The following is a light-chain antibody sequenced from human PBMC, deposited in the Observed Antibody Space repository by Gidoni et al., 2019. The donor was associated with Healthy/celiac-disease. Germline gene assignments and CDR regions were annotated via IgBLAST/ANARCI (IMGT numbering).Light chain of an antibody. CDR3: QAWDSSTLYV. V-gene: IGLV3-1*01. CDR2: QDN. Sequence: SYELTQPPSVSVSPGQTATITCSGDKLGDKYVCWYQQKAGQSPVLVIHQDNKRPSGIPERFSGSNSGNTATLTISGTQAMDEAGYYCQAWDSSTLYVFGTGTKVTVL. CDR1: KLGDKY. J-gene: IGLJ1*01.